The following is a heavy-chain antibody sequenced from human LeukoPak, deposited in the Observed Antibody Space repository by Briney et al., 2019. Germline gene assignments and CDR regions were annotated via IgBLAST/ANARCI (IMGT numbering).Heavy chain of an antibody. CDR2: IYTTGST. CDR1: GGSINSYY. D-gene: IGHD6-13*01. V-gene: IGHV4-4*07. J-gene: IGHJ5*02. CDR3: ARMFRSSWYINWFDP. Sequence: SETLSLTCTVSGGSINSYYWSWIRQPAGKGLEWIGRIYTTGSTNYNPSLKSRVTMSVDTSKNQFSLKLSSVTAADTAVYYCARMFRSSWYINWFDPWGQGTLVTVSS.